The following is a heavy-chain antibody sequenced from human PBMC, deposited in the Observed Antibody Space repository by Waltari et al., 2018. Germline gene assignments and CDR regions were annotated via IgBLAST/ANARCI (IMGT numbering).Heavy chain of an antibody. J-gene: IGHJ2*01. CDR3: ARDTHCSSTSCFNWYFDL. D-gene: IGHD2-2*01. Sequence: EVQLVEAGGGLVQPGGSLRLFCAAFGFTVSSNDMSWVRQAPGKGLEWVSVIYSGGSTYYADSVKGRFTISRHNSKNTLDLQMNSLRAEDTAVYYCARDTHCSSTSCFNWYFDLWGRGTLVTVSS. CDR2: IYSGGST. CDR1: GFTVSSND. V-gene: IGHV3-53*04.